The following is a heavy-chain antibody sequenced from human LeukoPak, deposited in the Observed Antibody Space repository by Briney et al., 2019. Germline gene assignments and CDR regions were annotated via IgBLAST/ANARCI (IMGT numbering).Heavy chain of an antibody. J-gene: IGHJ6*03. CDR1: GFTFSNYG. CDR2: MRYDGSNT. CDR3: ARLGYDFWSGYYRGEAYYYYYYMDV. V-gene: IGHV3-30*02. D-gene: IGHD3-3*01. Sequence: GGSLRLSCAASGFTFSNYGMHWVRQAPGKGLEWLAFMRYDGSNTHYADSVKGRFTISRDNSKNTLFLQMNSLRSEDTAVYYCARLGYDFWSGYYRGEAYYYYYYMDVWGKGTTVTVSS.